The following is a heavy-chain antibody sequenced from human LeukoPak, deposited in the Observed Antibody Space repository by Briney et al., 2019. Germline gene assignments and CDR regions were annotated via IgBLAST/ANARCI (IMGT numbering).Heavy chain of an antibody. V-gene: IGHV3-30-3*01. J-gene: IGHJ4*02. Sequence: PGGSLRLSCAASGFTFSSYAMHWVRQAPGKGLEWVAVISYDGSNKYYADSVKGRFTISRDNSKNTLYLQMNSLRAEDTAVYYCARDLRVLRYFDWSYGDYWGQGTLVTVSS. D-gene: IGHD3-9*01. CDR1: GFTFSSYA. CDR2: ISYDGSNK. CDR3: ARDLRVLRYFDWSYGDY.